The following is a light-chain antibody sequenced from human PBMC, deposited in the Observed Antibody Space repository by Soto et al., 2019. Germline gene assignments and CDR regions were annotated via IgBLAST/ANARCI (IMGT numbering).Light chain of an antibody. Sequence: EIVMTQSPGTLSLSPGARATLSCRASESVSSSFLAWYQQRLGQAARLLIYGASSRATGIPDRFSGSGSGTDLTITISRLEPEDVAVYYCHQYGSSPSTFGQGTKVDIK. CDR3: HQYGSSPST. CDR2: GAS. V-gene: IGKV3-20*01. CDR1: ESVSSSF. J-gene: IGKJ1*01.